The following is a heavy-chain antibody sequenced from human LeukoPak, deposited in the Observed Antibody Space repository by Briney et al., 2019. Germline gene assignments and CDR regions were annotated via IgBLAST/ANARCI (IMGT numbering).Heavy chain of an antibody. CDR3: AKGHGYSSGSLDY. Sequence: GTSLRLSCAVSGFIFSSYAMNWVRQAPGKGLEWVSGISGSGGSTYYADSVKGRFTISRDNSKNTLYLQMNSLRAEDTAVYYCAKGHGYSSGSLDYWGQGTLVTVSS. CDR1: GFIFSSYA. D-gene: IGHD5-18*01. V-gene: IGHV3-23*01. CDR2: ISGSGGST. J-gene: IGHJ4*02.